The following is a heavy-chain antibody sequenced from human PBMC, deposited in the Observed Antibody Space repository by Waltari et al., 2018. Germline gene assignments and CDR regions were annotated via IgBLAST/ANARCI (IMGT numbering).Heavy chain of an antibody. V-gene: IGHV3-53*02. CDR1: GFTVSSNY. Sequence: EVQLVETGGGLIQPGGSLRLSCAASGFTVSSNYLSWVRQAPGKGLEWVSVIYSGGSTYYADSVKGRFTISRDNSKNTLYLQMNSLRAEDTAVYYCARGSSGWYFDYWGQGTLVTVSS. J-gene: IGHJ4*02. CDR3: ARGSSGWYFDY. CDR2: IYSGGST. D-gene: IGHD6-19*01.